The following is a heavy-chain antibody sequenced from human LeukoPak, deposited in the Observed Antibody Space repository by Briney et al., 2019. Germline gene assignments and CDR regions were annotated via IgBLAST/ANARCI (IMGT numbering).Heavy chain of an antibody. CDR2: ISDDGSNK. CDR3: ANSPTYCSSTSCYTNY. D-gene: IGHD2-2*02. J-gene: IGHJ4*02. Sequence: GGSLRLSCAASGFTFSSYGMHWVRQAPGKGLEWVAVISDDGSNKYYVDSVKGRFTISRDNSKNTLYLQMNSLRAEDTAVYYCANSPTYCSSTSCYTNYWGQGTLVTVSS. V-gene: IGHV3-30*18. CDR1: GFTFSSYG.